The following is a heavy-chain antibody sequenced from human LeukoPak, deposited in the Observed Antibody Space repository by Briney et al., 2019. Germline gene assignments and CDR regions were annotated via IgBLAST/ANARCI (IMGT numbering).Heavy chain of an antibody. J-gene: IGHJ4*02. V-gene: IGHV1-2*02. D-gene: IGHD2-2*01. CDR2: INPNFGAT. CDR3: ARVSRSSTSSFNF. Sequence: ASVKVFCKASGYAFTAYYIHWVRQAPGQGLEWMGWINPNFGATNYAQKLQGRVTITRDTSISTAYMELSRLRSDDTAVYYCARVSRSSTSSFNFWGQGTLVTVSS. CDR1: GYAFTAYY.